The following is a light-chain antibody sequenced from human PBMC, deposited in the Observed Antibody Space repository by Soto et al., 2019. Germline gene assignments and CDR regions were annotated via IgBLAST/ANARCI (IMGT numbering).Light chain of an antibody. CDR2: AAS. CDR1: QGISSY. CDR3: QQYYSFPPT. Sequence: IQLTQSPSSLSASVGDRVTMTCRASQGISSYLAWYQQKPGKAPELLIYAASTLQSGVPSRFSGSGSGTDFTLTISCLQSEDFATYYCQQYYSFPPTFGQGTTVDIK. J-gene: IGKJ1*01. V-gene: IGKV1-9*01.